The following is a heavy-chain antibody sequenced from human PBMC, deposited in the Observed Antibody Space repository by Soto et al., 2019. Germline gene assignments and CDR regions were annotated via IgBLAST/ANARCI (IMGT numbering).Heavy chain of an antibody. V-gene: IGHV4-61*08. CDR2: IYYSGST. CDR3: ARGRGGWFINQLLNAFDI. CDR1: GGSISSGGCY. D-gene: IGHD2-2*01. Sequence: SETLSLTCTVSGGSISSGGCYWSWIRQHPGKGLEWIGYIYYSGSTNYNPSLKSRVTISVDTSKNQFSLKLSSVTAADTAVYYCARGRGGWFINQLLNAFDIWGQGTMVTVSS. J-gene: IGHJ3*02.